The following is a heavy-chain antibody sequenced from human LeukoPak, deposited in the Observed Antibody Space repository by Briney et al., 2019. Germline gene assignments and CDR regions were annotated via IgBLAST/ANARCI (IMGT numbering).Heavy chain of an antibody. V-gene: IGHV3-23*01. J-gene: IGHJ4*02. CDR1: GFTYNTYA. CDR2: ISGTGGTT. Sequence: GGSLILSCAAVGFTYNTYAMTWVRQAPGKGLEWVSSISGTGGTTYYADSVKGRFTISRDNAKNSLYLQMNSLRAEDTAVYYCARGTVITLYYFDYWGQGTLVTVSS. CDR3: ARGTVITLYYFDY. D-gene: IGHD4-11*01.